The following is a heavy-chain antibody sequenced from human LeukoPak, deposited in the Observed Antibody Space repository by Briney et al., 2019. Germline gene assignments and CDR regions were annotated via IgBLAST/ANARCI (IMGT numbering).Heavy chain of an antibody. CDR3: ARDVGFGGYSRGIFDY. CDR1: GFTFNSYS. V-gene: IGHV3-48*04. CDR2: ISSSSSTI. J-gene: IGHJ4*02. D-gene: IGHD3-10*01. Sequence: GGSLRLSCAASGFTFNSYSMNWVRQAPGKGLEWVSYISSSSSTIYYADSVKGRFTMSRDNAKNSLYLQMNSLRAEDTAVYYCARDVGFGGYSRGIFDYWGQGTLVTVSS.